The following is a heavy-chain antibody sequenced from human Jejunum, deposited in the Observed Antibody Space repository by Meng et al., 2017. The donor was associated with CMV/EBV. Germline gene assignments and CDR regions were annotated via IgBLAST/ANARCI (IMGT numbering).Heavy chain of an antibody. J-gene: IGHJ4*02. CDR2: IYHSGGT. CDR1: GGSINSYSW. Sequence: VSGGSINSYSWWSWVRQPPGKGLEWIGEIYHSGGTNYNPSLKSRVTISVDRSNNQFSLKLTSVTAADTAVYYCARYVVVPAAISFDSWGQGTLVTVSS. V-gene: IGHV4-4*02. D-gene: IGHD2-2*01. CDR3: ARYVVVPAAISFDS.